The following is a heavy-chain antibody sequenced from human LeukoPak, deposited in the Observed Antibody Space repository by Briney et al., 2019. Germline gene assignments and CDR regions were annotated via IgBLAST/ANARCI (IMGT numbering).Heavy chain of an antibody. J-gene: IGHJ5*02. D-gene: IGHD3-10*01. CDR2: ISYGGSNK. CDR1: GFTFSNYA. V-gene: IGHV3-30*04. CDR3: ARDRPPKWFGEPHTPRGWFDP. Sequence: GGSLRLSCVASGFTFSNYAMHWVRQAPGKGLEWVAVISYGGSNKYYADSVKGRFTISRDNSKNTLYLQMISLRAEDTAVYYCARDRPPKWFGEPHTPRGWFDPWGQGTLVTVSS.